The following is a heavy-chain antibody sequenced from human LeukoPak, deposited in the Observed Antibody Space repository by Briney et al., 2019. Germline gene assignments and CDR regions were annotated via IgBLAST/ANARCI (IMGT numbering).Heavy chain of an antibody. CDR3: ARGITMTIVAPGY. J-gene: IGHJ4*02. D-gene: IGHD3-22*01. V-gene: IGHV3-23*01. Sequence: GGSLRLSCAASGFTFSSYAMSWVRQAPGKGLEWVSAISGSGGSTYYADSVKGRFTISRDNSKNTLYLQMNSLRAEDTAVYYCARGITMTIVAPGYWGQGTLVTVSS. CDR2: ISGSGGST. CDR1: GFTFSSYA.